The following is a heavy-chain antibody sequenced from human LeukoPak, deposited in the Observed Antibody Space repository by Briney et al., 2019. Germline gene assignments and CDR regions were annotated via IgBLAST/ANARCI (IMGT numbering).Heavy chain of an antibody. D-gene: IGHD6-19*01. CDR2: IYYSGST. J-gene: IGHJ3*02. CDR1: GGSISSSSYY. Sequence: PSETLSLTCTVSGGSISSSSYYWGWLRQPPGKGLEWIGSIYYSGSTYYNPSLKSRVTISVDTSKNQFSLKLSSVTAADTAVYYCARSMQWLVRNRGAFDIWGQGTMVTVSS. V-gene: IGHV4-39*07. CDR3: ARSMQWLVRNRGAFDI.